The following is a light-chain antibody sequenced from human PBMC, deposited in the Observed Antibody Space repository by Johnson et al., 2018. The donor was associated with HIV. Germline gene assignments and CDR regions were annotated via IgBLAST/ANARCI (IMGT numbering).Light chain of an antibody. Sequence: QPVLTQPPSVSAAPGQRVTISCSGSSSNIGNFYVSWYQQLPETAPKLLIYKTNDRPSGIPDRFSGSKSGTSATLDITGLQTGDEADYYCGTWDSSLNTEVFGTGTKVTVL. V-gene: IGLV1-51*02. CDR3: GTWDSSLNTEV. CDR1: SSNIGNFY. CDR2: KTN. J-gene: IGLJ1*01.